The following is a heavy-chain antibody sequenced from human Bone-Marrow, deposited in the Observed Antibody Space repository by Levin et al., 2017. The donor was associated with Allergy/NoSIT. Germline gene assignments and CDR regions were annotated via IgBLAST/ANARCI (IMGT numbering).Heavy chain of an antibody. CDR1: GFAFSDHS. D-gene: IGHD3-10*01. Sequence: GGSLRLSCAASGFAFSDHSMTWVRQGPGKGLEWVSYIGKSSSPIYNADSVKGRFTISRDDAKNSLYLQMNSLRAEDTAMYYCARVGPYYGSDYDAFDIWGQGTMVTVSS. V-gene: IGHV3-48*01. J-gene: IGHJ3*02. CDR2: IGKSSSPI. CDR3: ARVGPYYGSDYDAFDI.